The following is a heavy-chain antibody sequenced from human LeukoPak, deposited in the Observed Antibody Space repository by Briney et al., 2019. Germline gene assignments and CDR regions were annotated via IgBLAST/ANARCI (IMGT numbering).Heavy chain of an antibody. D-gene: IGHD5-12*01. CDR1: GFTFSDYW. Sequence: GGSLILFCSASGFTFSDYWMSWVRQAPGKGLEWVANIKEDGTLKYYVDSAKGRFTISRDNDKKSLYLQMNSLRAEDTAVYYCATDRGYDNYDHWGQGILVTVST. CDR3: ATDRGYDNYDH. V-gene: IGHV3-7*01. CDR2: IKEDGTLK. J-gene: IGHJ4*02.